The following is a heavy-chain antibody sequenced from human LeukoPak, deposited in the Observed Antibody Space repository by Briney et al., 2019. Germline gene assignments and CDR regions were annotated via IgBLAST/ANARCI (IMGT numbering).Heavy chain of an antibody. D-gene: IGHD5-18*01. V-gene: IGHV3-30*02. CDR2: VHFDGSNK. J-gene: IGHJ4*02. CDR1: GFTFSSYG. Sequence: GGSLRLSCAASGFTFSSYGMHWVRQAPGKGLEWVAFVHFDGSNKYYEDSVKGRFTISRDNSKNTLYLQMNSLRAEDTAVYYCAKDHSGSSYGYSNYFDYWGQGTLVTVSS. CDR3: AKDHSGSSYGYSNYFDY.